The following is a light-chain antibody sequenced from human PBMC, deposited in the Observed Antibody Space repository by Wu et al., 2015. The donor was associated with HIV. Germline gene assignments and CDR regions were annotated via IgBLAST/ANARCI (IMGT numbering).Light chain of an antibody. CDR3: QQYDNWPAWT. CDR1: QSISSN. Sequence: EIVMTQSPATLSVSPGERATLSCRASQSISSNLAWYQQKPGQAPRLLIYGASTRATDIPARFSGSGSGTEFTLTINSMQSEDFVVYYCQQYDNWPAWTFGQGTKLEIK. J-gene: IGKJ2*02. CDR2: GAS. V-gene: IGKV3-15*01.